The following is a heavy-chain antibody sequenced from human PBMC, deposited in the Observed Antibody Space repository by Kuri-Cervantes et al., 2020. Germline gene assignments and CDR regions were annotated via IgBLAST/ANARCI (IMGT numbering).Heavy chain of an antibody. V-gene: IGHV3-15*01. J-gene: IGHJ6*02. CDR2: IKSKTDGGTT. CDR1: GFTFSNAW. CDR3: TTGRRWELLPYYYYGMDV. D-gene: IGHD1-26*01. Sequence: GESLKISCAASGFTFSNAWMSWVRQAPGKGLEWVGRIKSKTDGGTTDYAAPVKGRFTISRDDSKNTLYLQMNSLKTEDTAVYYCTTGRRWELLPYYYYGMDVWGQGTTGTVSS.